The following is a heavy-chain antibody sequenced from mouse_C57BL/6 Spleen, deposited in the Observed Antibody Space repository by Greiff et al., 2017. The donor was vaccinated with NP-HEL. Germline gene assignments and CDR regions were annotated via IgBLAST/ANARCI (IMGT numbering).Heavy chain of an antibody. V-gene: IGHV1-55*01. CDR1: GYTFTSYW. CDR2: IYPGSGST. J-gene: IGHJ3*01. D-gene: IGHD2-5*01. Sequence: QVQLQQPGAELVKPGASVKMSCKASGYTFTSYWITWVKQRPGQGLEWIGDIYPGSGSTNYNEKFKSKATLTVDTSSSTAYMQLSSLTSEDSAVYYCARLDYSNTWFAYWGQGTLVTVSA. CDR3: ARLDYSNTWFAY.